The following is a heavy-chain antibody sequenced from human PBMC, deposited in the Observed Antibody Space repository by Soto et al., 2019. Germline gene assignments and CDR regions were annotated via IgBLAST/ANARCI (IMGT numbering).Heavy chain of an antibody. V-gene: IGHV1-18*01. Sequence: QVQLVQSGAEVKKPGASVKVSCQASGYTFTNYAISWVRQAPGQGLEWMGWISASTRNTDQAQNFQGRSTMTIDTTTNTANMELRSLRSDDTAVYFCARCYCRGGSCYACLHFGLLGRGSLVTVSS. CDR1: GYTFTNYA. CDR3: ARCYCRGGSCYACLHFGL. J-gene: IGHJ2*01. CDR2: ISASTRNT. D-gene: IGHD2-15*01.